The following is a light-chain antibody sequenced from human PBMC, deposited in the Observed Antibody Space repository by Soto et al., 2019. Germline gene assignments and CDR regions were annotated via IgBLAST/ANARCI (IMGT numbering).Light chain of an antibody. CDR1: QDISIY. J-gene: IGKJ2*01. CDR2: DAS. CDR3: QHYDTFPYT. V-gene: IGKV1-33*01. Sequence: DIQMTQSPSSLSASVGDRVTITCQASQDISIYLNWYQQKPGKAPKLLIYDASNLETGVPSRFSASGSGTDFTFTISSRQTPDIATPYFQHYDTFPYTFGQGTKLEIK.